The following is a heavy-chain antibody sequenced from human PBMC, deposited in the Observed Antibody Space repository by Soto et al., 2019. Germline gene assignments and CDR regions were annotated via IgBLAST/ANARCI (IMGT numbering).Heavy chain of an antibody. V-gene: IGHV3-66*04. CDR2: IHSAGTT. CDR1: GFTVSTNY. J-gene: IGHJ3*02. CDR3: ARHYYDSDGYYHDAFDI. D-gene: IGHD3-22*01. Sequence: EVLLVESGGGLVQPGGSLRLSCAASGFTVSTNYLSWVRQAPGKGLEWVSVIHSAGTTYYANSVKGRFTLSRDNSKNTXYLQINSLRPEDTAVFYCARHYYDSDGYYHDAFDIWGQGTLVTVSS.